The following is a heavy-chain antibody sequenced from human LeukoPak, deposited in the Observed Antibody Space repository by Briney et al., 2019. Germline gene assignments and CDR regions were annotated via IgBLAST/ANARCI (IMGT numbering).Heavy chain of an antibody. CDR2: ISSGSTI. CDR1: GFTFSSYE. V-gene: IGHV3-48*03. Sequence: GGSLRLSCAASGFTFSSYEMNWVRQAPGKGLEWVSYISSGSTIYDADSVKGRFTVSRDNAKNSLYLQMNSLRAEDTAVYYCARESIAVAGAPFDYWGQGTLVTVSS. J-gene: IGHJ4*01. D-gene: IGHD6-19*01. CDR3: ARESIAVAGAPFDY.